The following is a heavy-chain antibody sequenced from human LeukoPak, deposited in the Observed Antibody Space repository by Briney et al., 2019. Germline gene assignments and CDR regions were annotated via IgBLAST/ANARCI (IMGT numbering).Heavy chain of an antibody. CDR1: GFTFDDYA. V-gene: IGHV3-43D*04. CDR2: ISWDGGST. D-gene: IGHD4-17*01. J-gene: IGHJ4*02. CDR3: ATKGTAASYSPHDH. Sequence: PGGSLRLSCAASGFTFDDYAMHWVRQAPGKGLEWGSLISWDGGSTYYADSVTGRFTVSRDNAKNSVYLQMNSVKAEDTALYYCATKGTAASYSPHDHWGQGTLVTVSS.